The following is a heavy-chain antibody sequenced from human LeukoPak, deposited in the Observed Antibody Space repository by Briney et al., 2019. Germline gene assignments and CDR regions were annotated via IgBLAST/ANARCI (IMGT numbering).Heavy chain of an antibody. Sequence: ASVKVPCKASGYTFTAYSMHWVRQAPGQGLEWMGWINPNSGGTDCAQRFQGRVTMTRDTSITMLYMEMSSLTPDDTAVYYCARAGYCSDGKCYTFDYWGQGTLVTVSS. CDR1: GYTFTAYS. D-gene: IGHD2-15*01. V-gene: IGHV1-2*02. J-gene: IGHJ4*02. CDR2: INPNSGGT. CDR3: ARAGYCSDGKCYTFDY.